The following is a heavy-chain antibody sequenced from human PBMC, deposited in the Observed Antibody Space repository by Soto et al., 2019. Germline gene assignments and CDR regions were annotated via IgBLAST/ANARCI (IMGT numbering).Heavy chain of an antibody. Sequence: GGSLRLSCAASGFTFSSYGMHWVRQAPGKGLEWVAVISYDGSNKYYADSVKGRFTISRDNSKNTLYLQMNSLRAEDTAVYYCAKVRKWFQYFQHGGQGTLVTVSS. CDR2: ISYDGSNK. D-gene: IGHD3-22*01. J-gene: IGHJ1*01. V-gene: IGHV3-30*18. CDR1: GFTFSSYG. CDR3: AKVRKWFQYFQH.